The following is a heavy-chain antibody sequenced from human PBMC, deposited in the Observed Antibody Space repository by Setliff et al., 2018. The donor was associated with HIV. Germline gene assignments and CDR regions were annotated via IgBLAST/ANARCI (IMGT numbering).Heavy chain of an antibody. V-gene: IGHV2-5*02. Sequence: SGPTLVNPTQTLTLTCTFSGFSIGTSGVGVGWIRQPPGGALEWLAFAYWDDDNHYSPSLTSRLTVSKDTPKNQVVLMMTNMDPVDTGTYYVAHRPPPGGSGAYRFDPWGQGTLVTVSS. CDR1: GFSIGTSGVG. CDR3: AHRPPPGGSGAYRFDP. CDR2: AYWDDDN. J-gene: IGHJ5*02. D-gene: IGHD2-15*01.